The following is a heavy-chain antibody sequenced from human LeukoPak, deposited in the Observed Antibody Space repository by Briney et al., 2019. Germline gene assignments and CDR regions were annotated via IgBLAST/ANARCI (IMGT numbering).Heavy chain of an antibody. CDR1: GGSISTYY. Sequence: SETLSLTCSVSGGSISTYYWSWIRQPPGKGLEWIGYIYYSGSTNYNPSLKSRVTISVDTSKNQFSLRLSSVTAADTAVYYCARVFEGTPYYDILTGYYNLSYYYYGMDVWGQGTTVTVSS. CDR2: IYYSGST. J-gene: IGHJ6*02. D-gene: IGHD3-9*01. CDR3: ARVFEGTPYYDILTGYYNLSYYYYGMDV. V-gene: IGHV4-59*01.